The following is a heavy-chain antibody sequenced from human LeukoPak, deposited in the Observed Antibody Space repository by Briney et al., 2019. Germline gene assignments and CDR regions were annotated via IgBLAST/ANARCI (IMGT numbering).Heavy chain of an antibody. D-gene: IGHD5-18*01. CDR3: AGQIQLWLEGAFDI. V-gene: IGHV3-30-3*01. Sequence: GGSLRLSCAASGFTFSSYAMHWVRQAPGKGLEWVAVISYDGSNKYYADSVKGRFTISRDNSKNTLYLQMNSLRAEDTAVYYCAGQIQLWLEGAFDIWGQGTMVTVSS. J-gene: IGHJ3*02. CDR2: ISYDGSNK. CDR1: GFTFSSYA.